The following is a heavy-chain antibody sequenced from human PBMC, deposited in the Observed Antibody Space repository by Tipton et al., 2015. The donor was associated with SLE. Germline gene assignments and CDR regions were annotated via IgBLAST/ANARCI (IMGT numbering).Heavy chain of an antibody. D-gene: IGHD5-18*01. CDR2: IYSGGNT. CDR1: GFSVSTYY. J-gene: IGHJ4*02. CDR3: ARDELSGYSYGYLTVDY. V-gene: IGHV3-53*05. Sequence: SLRLSCAASGFSVSTYYMSWVRQAPGQGLEWVSVIYSGGNTLYSDSVEGRFTISRDESKNTVYLQMNSLTAEDTAVYYCARDELSGYSYGYLTVDYWGQGTLVTVSS.